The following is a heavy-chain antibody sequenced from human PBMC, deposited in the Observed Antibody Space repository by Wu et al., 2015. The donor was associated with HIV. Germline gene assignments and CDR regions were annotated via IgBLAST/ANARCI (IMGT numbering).Heavy chain of an antibody. Sequence: QVQLVQSGAEVKKPGASVRVSCKASGYIFNSYDINWVRQTPGQGLEWMGWMNPNSGSTGYAQNFQGRVIMTSDTSINTAFMELRRLKSDDTAVYYCARDRSPYYFDYWGQGTLVTVSS. V-gene: IGHV1-8*01. J-gene: IGHJ4*02. CDR2: MNPNSGST. CDR3: ARDRSPYYFDY. CDR1: GYIFNSYD.